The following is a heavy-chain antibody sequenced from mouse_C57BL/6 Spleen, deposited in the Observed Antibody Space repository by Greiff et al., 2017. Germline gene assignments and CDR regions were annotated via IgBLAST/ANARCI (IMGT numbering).Heavy chain of an antibody. J-gene: IGHJ4*01. D-gene: IGHD1-1*01. V-gene: IGHV1-15*01. CDR2: IDPETGGT. CDR1: GYTFTDYE. CDR3: TRESYCCGSSLSYYAMDY. Sequence: QVQLQQSGAELVRPGASVTLSCKASGYTFTDYEMHWVKQTPVHGLEWIGAIDPETGGTAYNQKFKGKAILTADKSSSTAYMELRSLTSEDSAVYYCTRESYCCGSSLSYYAMDYWGQGTSVTVSS.